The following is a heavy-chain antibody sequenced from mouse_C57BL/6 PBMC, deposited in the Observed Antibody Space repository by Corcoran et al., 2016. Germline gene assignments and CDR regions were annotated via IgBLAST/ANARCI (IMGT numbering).Heavy chain of an antibody. Sequence: EIQLQKSGPEQVKTGASVKISCKASGYTFTDYYMNWVKQSHGKRLEWIGDINPNNGGTSYNQKYTGKATLTVDKSSSTAYMELRSLTSEDSAVYSCARWDCGSSPSFDYWGQGTTLTVSS. J-gene: IGHJ2*01. CDR2: INPNNGGT. CDR3: ARWDCGSSPSFDY. D-gene: IGHD1-1*01. CDR1: GYTFTDYY. V-gene: IGHV1-26*01.